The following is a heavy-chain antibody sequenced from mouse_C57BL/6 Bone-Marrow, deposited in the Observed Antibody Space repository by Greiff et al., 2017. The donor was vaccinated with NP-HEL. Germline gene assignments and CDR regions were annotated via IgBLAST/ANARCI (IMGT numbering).Heavy chain of an antibody. CDR2: INPSSGYT. D-gene: IGHD2-12*01. CDR1: GYTFTSYT. CDR3: ARSGGCYFQHFDY. J-gene: IGHJ2*01. V-gene: IGHV1-4*01. Sequence: VQLQESGAELARPGASVKMSCKASGYTFTSYTMHWVKQRPGQGLEWIGYINPSSGYTKYNQKFKDKATLTADKSSSTAYMQLSSLTSEDSAVYYCARSGGCYFQHFDYWGQGTTLTVSS.